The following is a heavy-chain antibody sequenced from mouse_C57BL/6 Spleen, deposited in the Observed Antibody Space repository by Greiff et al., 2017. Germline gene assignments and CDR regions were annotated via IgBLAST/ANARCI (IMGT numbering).Heavy chain of an antibody. CDR1: GFTFSSYT. D-gene: IGHD4-1*01. J-gene: IGHJ1*03. CDR2: ISGGGGNT. Sequence: EVHLVESGGGLVKPGGSLKLSCAASGFTFSSYTMSWVRQTPEKRLEWVATISGGGGNTYYPDSVKGRFTISRDNAKNTLYLQMSSLRSEDTALYYCARPWDDWYFDVWGTGTTVTVSS. V-gene: IGHV5-9*01. CDR3: ARPWDDWYFDV.